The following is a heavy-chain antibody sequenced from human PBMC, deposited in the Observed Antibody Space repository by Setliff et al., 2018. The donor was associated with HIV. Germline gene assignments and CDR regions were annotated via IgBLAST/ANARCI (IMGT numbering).Heavy chain of an antibody. CDR3: ARGGAVSADFDS. Sequence: SETLSLTCTVSGQFISDGYYWGWIRQPPGKGLEWIGSIYYDGRTFYKPSLKSRLTISVDTSKNQFSLRLSSVTAADTAVYFCARGGAVSADFDSWGQGTLVTVSS. D-gene: IGHD3-16*01. V-gene: IGHV4-38-2*02. CDR1: GQFISDGYY. CDR2: IYYDGRT. J-gene: IGHJ5*01.